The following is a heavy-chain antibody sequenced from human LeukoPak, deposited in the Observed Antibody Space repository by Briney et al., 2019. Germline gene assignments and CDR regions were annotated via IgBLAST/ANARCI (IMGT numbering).Heavy chain of an antibody. CDR2: ISYDGSNT. J-gene: IGHJ4*02. D-gene: IGHD6-19*01. V-gene: IGHV3-30*18. CDR1: GFTFSSYG. CDR3: AKERAVAELPFDY. Sequence: GRSLRLSCAASGFTFSSYGMHWVRQAPGKGLEWDAVISYDGSNTYYADSVKGRFTISRDNSKNTLYLQMNSLRAEDAAVYYCAKERAVAELPFDYWGQGTLVTVSS.